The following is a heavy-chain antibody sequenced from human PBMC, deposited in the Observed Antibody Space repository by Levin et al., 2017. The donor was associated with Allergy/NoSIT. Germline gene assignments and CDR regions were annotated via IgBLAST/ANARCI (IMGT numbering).Heavy chain of an antibody. CDR2: ISSSGSTI. V-gene: IGHV3-48*03. CDR3: AGARTLNWGGYYYYYGMDG. CDR1: GFTFSSYE. Sequence: LSLTCAASGFTFSSYEMNWVRQAPGKGLEWVSYISSSGSTIYYADSVKGRFTISRDNAKNSLYLQMNSLRAEDTAVYYCAGARTLNWGGYYYYYGMDGWGQGTTVTVSS. J-gene: IGHJ6*02. D-gene: IGHD7-27*01.